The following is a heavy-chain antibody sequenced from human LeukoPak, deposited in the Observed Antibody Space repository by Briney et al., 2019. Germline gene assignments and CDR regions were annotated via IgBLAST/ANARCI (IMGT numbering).Heavy chain of an antibody. Sequence: GGSLRLSCAASGFTFSSHWMSWVCQAPGKGLEWVANIKQDGSEKYYVDSVKGRFTISRDNAKNSLYLQMNSLRAEDTAVYYCARGNGYGDSPFDYWGQGTLVTVSS. J-gene: IGHJ4*02. CDR2: IKQDGSEK. CDR3: ARGNGYGDSPFDY. CDR1: GFTFSSHW. D-gene: IGHD4-17*01. V-gene: IGHV3-7*01.